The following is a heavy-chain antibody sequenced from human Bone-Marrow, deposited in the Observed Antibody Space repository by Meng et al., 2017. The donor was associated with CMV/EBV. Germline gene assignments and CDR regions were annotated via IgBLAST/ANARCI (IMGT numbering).Heavy chain of an antibody. CDR3: AKEIITGTTAGLDY. D-gene: IGHD1-7*01. CDR1: GDSISSSSYY. J-gene: IGHJ4*02. V-gene: IGHV4-39*07. CDR2: IYYSGSA. Sequence: GSLRLSCTVSGDSISSSSYYWGWIRQPPGKGLEWIGSIYYSGSAYYNPSLKSRVTISVDTSKNQFSLKLSSVTAADTAVYYCAKEIITGTTAGLDYWGQGTLVTVSS.